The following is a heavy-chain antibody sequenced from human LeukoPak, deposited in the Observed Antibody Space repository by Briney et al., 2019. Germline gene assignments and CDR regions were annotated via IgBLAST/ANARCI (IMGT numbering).Heavy chain of an antibody. CDR2: ISSSSSSI. Sequence: AGTLTLSCAASGFTFSSYNRSWVRQAPGKGLEWISYISSSSSSIYYADCVKGRFTVSRNNAKNSLYLQMNSLRAEDTAVYYCARMLGDSSSWYFIYYYYMDVWGKGTTVTVSS. D-gene: IGHD6-13*01. J-gene: IGHJ6*03. V-gene: IGHV3-48*04. CDR1: GFTFSSYN. CDR3: ARMLGDSSSWYFIYYYYMDV.